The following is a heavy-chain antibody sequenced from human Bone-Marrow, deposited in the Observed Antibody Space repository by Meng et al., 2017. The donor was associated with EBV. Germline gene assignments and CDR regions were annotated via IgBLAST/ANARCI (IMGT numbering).Heavy chain of an antibody. Sequence: EVELPGPGGALVPPGGSLRLSCAVSGFTFSRYWMHWVRQAPGKGLVWISRINENGGITTYADSVRGRFTISRDNTKNTLYLQINNVRVEDTAVYFCSRDLAGPYDDWGQGTLVTVSS. J-gene: IGHJ4*02. CDR1: GFTFSRYW. CDR2: INENGGIT. CDR3: SRDLAGPYDD. V-gene: IGHV3-74*01.